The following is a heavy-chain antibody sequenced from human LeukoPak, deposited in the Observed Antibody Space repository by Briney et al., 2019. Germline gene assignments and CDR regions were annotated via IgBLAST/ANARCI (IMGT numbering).Heavy chain of an antibody. Sequence: GGSLRLSCAASAFTFSSYAMSWVRQAPGKGLEWVSYISSSGSTIYYADSVKGRFTISRDNAKNSLYLQMNGLRAEDTAVYYCARDQNDSSGYSGGLDYWGQGTLVTVSS. CDR3: ARDQNDSSGYSGGLDY. CDR2: ISSSGSTI. CDR1: AFTFSSYA. V-gene: IGHV3-48*04. D-gene: IGHD3-22*01. J-gene: IGHJ4*02.